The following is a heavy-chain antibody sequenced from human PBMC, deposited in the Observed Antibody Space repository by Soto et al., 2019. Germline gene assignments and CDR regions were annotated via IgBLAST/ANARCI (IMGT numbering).Heavy chain of an antibody. Sequence: QVQLVQSGAEVKKPGSSVKVSCKASGGTFSSYAISWVRQAPGQGLEWMGGIIPIFGTANYAQKFQGRVTITADESTSTVYMELSSLRSEDTAVYYCGRSWYYYYGMDVWGQGTTVTVSS. V-gene: IGHV1-69*01. CDR3: GRSWYYYYGMDV. J-gene: IGHJ6*02. D-gene: IGHD6-13*01. CDR1: GGTFSSYA. CDR2: IIPIFGTA.